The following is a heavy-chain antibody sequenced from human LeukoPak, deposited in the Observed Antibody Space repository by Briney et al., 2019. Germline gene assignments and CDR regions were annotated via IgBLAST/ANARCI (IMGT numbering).Heavy chain of an antibody. CDR1: GFTFSSFG. J-gene: IGHJ6*03. CDR2: IWDDGSSK. V-gene: IGHV3-33*01. D-gene: IGHD4-11*01. CDR3: VRDRDYSAGFPYYYMDV. Sequence: GRSLRLSGAASGFTFSSFGMHWVRQAPGKGLEWVALIWDDGSSKNYADSVKGRFTISRDNSKNTLYLQTDSLRVDDTAVYYCVRDRDYSAGFPYYYMDVWGTGTTVTVSS.